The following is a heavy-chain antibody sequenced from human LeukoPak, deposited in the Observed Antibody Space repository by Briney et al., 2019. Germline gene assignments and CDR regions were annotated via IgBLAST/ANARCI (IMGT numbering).Heavy chain of an antibody. J-gene: IGHJ3*02. Sequence: GGSLRLSCAASGFTFSSYSMNWVRQAPGKGLEWVSYISSSSSTIYYVDSVKGRFTISRDNAKNSLYLQMNSLRAEDTAVYYCARDLCTSCHGAFDIWGQGTMVTVSS. V-gene: IGHV3-48*01. CDR2: ISSSSSTI. D-gene: IGHD2-2*01. CDR1: GFTFSSYS. CDR3: ARDLCTSCHGAFDI.